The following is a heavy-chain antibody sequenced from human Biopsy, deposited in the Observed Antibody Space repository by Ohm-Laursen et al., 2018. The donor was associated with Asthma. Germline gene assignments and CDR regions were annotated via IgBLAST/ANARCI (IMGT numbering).Heavy chain of an antibody. CDR1: GFTFGDYW. D-gene: IGHD3-3*02. J-gene: IGHJ1*01. Sequence: SLRLSCAASGFTFGDYWMSWVRQVPGKGLEWEANIKHDGSEKNHVDSLKGRFTISRDNAKNSPYLQMNSLRAEDTAVYYCARTFHFWSPYHAEHYQLWGQGTLVTVSS. V-gene: IGHV3-7*01. CDR3: ARTFHFWSPYHAEHYQL. CDR2: IKHDGSEK.